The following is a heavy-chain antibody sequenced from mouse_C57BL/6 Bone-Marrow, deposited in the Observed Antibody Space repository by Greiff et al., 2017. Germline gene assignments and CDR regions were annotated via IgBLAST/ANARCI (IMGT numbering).Heavy chain of an antibody. CDR3: ARTGGYCWYFDV. J-gene: IGHJ1*03. V-gene: IGHV1-52*01. CDR1: GYTFTSYW. D-gene: IGHD1-1*02. Sequence: QVQLQQPGAELVRPGSSVKLSCKASGYTFTSYWMHWVKQRPIQGLEWIGNIDPSDSETHYNQKFKDKATLTVAKSSSPAYMQLISLASDDSTVDYCARTGGYCWYFDVWGTGTTVTVSS. CDR2: IDPSDSET.